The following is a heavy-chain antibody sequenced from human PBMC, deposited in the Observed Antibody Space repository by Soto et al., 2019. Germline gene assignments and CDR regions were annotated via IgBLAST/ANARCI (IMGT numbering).Heavy chain of an antibody. CDR2: ISGSGGST. D-gene: IGHD3-22*01. Sequence: PGGSLRLSCAASGFTFGSYAMSWVRQAPGKGLEWVSAISGSGGSTYYADSVKGRFTISRDNSKNTLYLQMNSLRAEDTAVYYCAKQPQDYYDSSDINYFDYWGQGTLVTVSS. V-gene: IGHV3-23*01. J-gene: IGHJ4*02. CDR1: GFTFGSYA. CDR3: AKQPQDYYDSSDINYFDY.